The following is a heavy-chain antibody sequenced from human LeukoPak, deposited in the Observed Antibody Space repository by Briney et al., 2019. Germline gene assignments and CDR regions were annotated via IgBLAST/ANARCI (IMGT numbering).Heavy chain of an antibody. CDR2: INPNTGNP. J-gene: IGHJ3*02. D-gene: IGHD3-22*01. Sequence: ASVKVSCKASGYTFTNYALNWVRQAPGQGLEWMGWINPNTGNPPYAQGFTGRFVFSLDTSVSTAYLQISSLKAEDTAVYYCARMESSGYYPDAFDIWGQGTMVTVSS. V-gene: IGHV7-4-1*02. CDR3: ARMESSGYYPDAFDI. CDR1: GYTFTNYA.